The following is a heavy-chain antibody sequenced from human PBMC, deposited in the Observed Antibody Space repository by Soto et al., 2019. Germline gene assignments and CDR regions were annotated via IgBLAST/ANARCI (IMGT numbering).Heavy chain of an antibody. CDR3: ARDPDYDTLTGYTSDAFAI. D-gene: IGHD3-9*01. CDR1: GYTFTSYG. CDR2: ISAYNGIT. J-gene: IGHJ3*02. V-gene: IGHV1-18*01. Sequence: ASVKVSCKASGYTFTSYGITWVRQAPGQGLEWMGWISAYNGITNYAQKLQDRVTMTTDTSTSTAYMELRSLRSDDTAVYYCARDPDYDTLTGYTSDAFAIWGQGTMVTVS.